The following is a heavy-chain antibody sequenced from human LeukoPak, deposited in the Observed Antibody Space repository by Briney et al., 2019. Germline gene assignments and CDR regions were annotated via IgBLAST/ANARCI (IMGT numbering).Heavy chain of an antibody. D-gene: IGHD3-10*01. V-gene: IGHV4-59*01. Sequence: PSETLSLTCTVSGGSISRYYWSWIRQPPGKGLEWIGFIYYSGSTNYNPSLRSRVTISVDTSKNQFSLKLSSVTAADTAVYYCAREGNYYGSGTYYGDAFDIWGQGSMVIVSS. CDR2: IYYSGST. CDR1: GGSISRYY. J-gene: IGHJ3*02. CDR3: AREGNYYGSGTYYGDAFDI.